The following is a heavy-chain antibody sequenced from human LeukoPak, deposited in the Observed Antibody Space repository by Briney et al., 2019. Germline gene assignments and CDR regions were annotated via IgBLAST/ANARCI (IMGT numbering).Heavy chain of an antibody. CDR1: GFTVNSGGYS. CDR2: ICNSSTT. V-gene: IGHV4-30-4*07. CDR3: AGGRYSYDSSGAFDI. D-gene: IGHD3-22*01. J-gene: IGHJ3*02. Sequence: PSETLSLTCAVSGFTVNSGGYSWSWIGQAPGQGLEWIGYICNSSTTYYNPSLKSRVTISVNSSNNPLLLKMSSVAADDTAFYFCAGGRYSYDSSGAFDIWGQGTMVTVSS.